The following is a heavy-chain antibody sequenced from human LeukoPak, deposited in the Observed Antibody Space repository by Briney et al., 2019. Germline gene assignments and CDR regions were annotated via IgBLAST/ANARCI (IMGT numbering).Heavy chain of an antibody. CDR1: GFTFSSYA. Sequence: GGSLRLSCEGYGFTFSSYAMSWVRQAPGKGLEWVSAISGSGGSTYYADSVKGRFTISRDNSKNTLYLQMNSLRAEDTAVYYCAKEYYDSSGLRGVFDYWGQGTLVTVSS. V-gene: IGHV3-23*01. CDR2: ISGSGGST. D-gene: IGHD3-22*01. CDR3: AKEYYDSSGLRGVFDY. J-gene: IGHJ4*02.